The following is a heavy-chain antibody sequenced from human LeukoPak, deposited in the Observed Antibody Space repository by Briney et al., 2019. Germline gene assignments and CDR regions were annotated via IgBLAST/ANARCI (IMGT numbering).Heavy chain of an antibody. D-gene: IGHD3-9*01. V-gene: IGHV4-39*07. CDR3: ARGSSPLRYFDSPFRV. CDR2: IHYSGNT. Sequence: SETLSLTCTVSGGSISSNIYYWGWIRQPPGKGLEWIGSIHYSGNTYYNPSLKSRVTISVDTSKNQFSLKLSSVTAADTAVYYCARGSSPLRYFDSPFRVWGQGTLVTVSS. J-gene: IGHJ4*02. CDR1: GGSISSNIYY.